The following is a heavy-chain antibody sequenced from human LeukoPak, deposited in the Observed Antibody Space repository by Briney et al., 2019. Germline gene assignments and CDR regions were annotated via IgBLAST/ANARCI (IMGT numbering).Heavy chain of an antibody. V-gene: IGHV3-23*01. D-gene: IGHD1-26*01. CDR1: GFTFSSYA. J-gene: IGHJ4*02. CDR2: ISASAAMT. Sequence: GGSLRLSCAASGFTFSSYAMYWVRQAPGKGLEWVSSISASAAMTYYADSAKGRFTVSRDNSNNRLYLQMSGLTAADTAVYYCAKDRSIGTYYTFDHWGQGTLVTVSS. CDR3: AKDRSIGTYYTFDH.